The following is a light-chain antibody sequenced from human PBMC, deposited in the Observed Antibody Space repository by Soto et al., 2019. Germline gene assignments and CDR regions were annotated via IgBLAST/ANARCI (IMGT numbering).Light chain of an antibody. CDR2: WAS. V-gene: IGKV4-1*01. CDR3: QQYYSIPLT. CDR1: QSVLYSSNNKNY. J-gene: IGKJ4*01. Sequence: DIVMTQSPDSLAVSLGERATINCKSSQSVLYSSNNKNYLAWYQQKPGQPPKLLIYWASTRESGVPDRFSGSGSGTDFTLTISSLQAEDVAVYYCQQYYSIPLTFGGGTKXEIK.